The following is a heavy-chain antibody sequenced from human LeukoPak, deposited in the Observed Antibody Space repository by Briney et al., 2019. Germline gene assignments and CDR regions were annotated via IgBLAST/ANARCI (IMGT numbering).Heavy chain of an antibody. D-gene: IGHD2-15*01. CDR1: GFTFSSYA. J-gene: IGHJ3*02. CDR2: ISGSGGST. V-gene: IGHV3-23*01. Sequence: GGSLRLSCAASGFTFSSYAITWVRQAPGKGLEWVSAISGSGGSTYYADSVKGRFTISRDNSKNTLYLQMNSLRAEDTAVYYCAKALGFRAHAFDIWGQGTMVTVSS. CDR3: AKALGFRAHAFDI.